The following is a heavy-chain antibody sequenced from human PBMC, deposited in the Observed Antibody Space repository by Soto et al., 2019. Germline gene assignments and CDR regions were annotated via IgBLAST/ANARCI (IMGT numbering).Heavy chain of an antibody. Sequence: ASVKVSCKASGYTFTSYGISWVRQAPGQGLEWMGWISAYNGNTNYAQKLQGRVTMTTDTSTSTAYIELRSLRSDDTAVYYCARVYEQIEYSSKYYFDYWGQGTLVTVSS. V-gene: IGHV1-18*01. CDR3: ARVYEQIEYSSKYYFDY. CDR1: GYTFTSYG. CDR2: ISAYNGNT. J-gene: IGHJ4*02. D-gene: IGHD6-6*01.